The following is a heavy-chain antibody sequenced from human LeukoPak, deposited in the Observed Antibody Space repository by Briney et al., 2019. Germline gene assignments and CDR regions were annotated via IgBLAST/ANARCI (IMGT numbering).Heavy chain of an antibody. Sequence: PGESLRLSCAASGFTFKSYDMNWVRQAPGKGLEWVSSISTSGTYTYYADSVKGRFTISRDNAKNSLFLLMNSLRVEDAAVYYCATGGYWGYWGQGTLVTVSS. CDR3: ATGGYWGY. V-gene: IGHV3-21*01. D-gene: IGHD2-8*02. J-gene: IGHJ4*02. CDR1: GFTFKSYD. CDR2: ISTSGTYT.